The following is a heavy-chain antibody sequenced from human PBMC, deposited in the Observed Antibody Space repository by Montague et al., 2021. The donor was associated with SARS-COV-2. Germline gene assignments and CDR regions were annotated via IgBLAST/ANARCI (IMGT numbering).Heavy chain of an antibody. D-gene: IGHD3-10*01. CDR3: AVPMVRGFSRAFDI. V-gene: IGHV4-34*01. CDR1: GGSFSGYY. J-gene: IGHJ3*02. CDR2: INHSGST. Sequence: SETLSLTCAVYGGSFSGYYWCWICQPPGKGLEWIGEINHSGSTNYNSSLTSRVTISVATSKTQFSLTLSLVTAADTAVYYCAVPMVRGFSRAFDIWGQGTMVTVSS.